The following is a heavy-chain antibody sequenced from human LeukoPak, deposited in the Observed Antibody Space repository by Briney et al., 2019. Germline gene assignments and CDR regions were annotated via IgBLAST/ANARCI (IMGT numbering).Heavy chain of an antibody. Sequence: GGSLRLSCAASGFTVSSNYMSWVRQAPGKGLEWVGRIKSKTDGGTTDYAAPVKGRFTISRDDSKNTLYLQMNSLKTEDTAVYYCTTVLRFLEWLSPSLDYWGQGTLVTVSS. CDR3: TTVLRFLEWLSPSLDY. V-gene: IGHV3-15*01. CDR1: GFTVSSNY. CDR2: IKSKTDGGTT. D-gene: IGHD3-3*01. J-gene: IGHJ4*02.